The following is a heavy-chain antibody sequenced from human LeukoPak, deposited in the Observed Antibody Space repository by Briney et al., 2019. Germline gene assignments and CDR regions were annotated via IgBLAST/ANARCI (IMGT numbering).Heavy chain of an antibody. J-gene: IGHJ6*03. Sequence: ASVKVSCKASGGTFSSYAISWVRQPPGQGLEWMGGIIPIFGTANYAQKFQGRVTITTAESTSTAYMELSSLRSEDTAVYYCARAPAPYCSSASCLLYYYYYYYMDVWGKGTTVTVSS. V-gene: IGHV1-69*05. CDR1: GGTFSSYA. CDR2: IIPIFGTA. D-gene: IGHD2-2*01. CDR3: ARAPAPYCSSASCLLYYYYYYYMDV.